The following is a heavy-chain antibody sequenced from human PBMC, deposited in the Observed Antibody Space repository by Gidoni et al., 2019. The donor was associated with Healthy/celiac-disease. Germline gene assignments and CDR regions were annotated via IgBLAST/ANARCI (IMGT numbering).Heavy chain of an antibody. Sequence: EVQLVESGGGLVKPGGSLRLSCAASGFTFSSYSMNWVRQAPGKGLEWVSSISSSSSYIYYADSVKGRFTISRDNAKNSLYLQMNSLRAEDTAVYYCARVRDGYRELDYWGQGTLVTVSS. J-gene: IGHJ4*02. V-gene: IGHV3-21*01. D-gene: IGHD5-12*01. CDR3: ARVRDGYRELDY. CDR2: ISSSSSYI. CDR1: GFTFSSYS.